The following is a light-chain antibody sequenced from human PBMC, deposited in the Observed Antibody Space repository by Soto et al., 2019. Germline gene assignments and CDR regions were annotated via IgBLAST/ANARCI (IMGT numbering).Light chain of an antibody. J-gene: IGLJ1*01. V-gene: IGLV2-11*01. Sequence: QSVLTQPRSVSGSPGQSVTISCTGTSSDVGGYNYVSWYQQHPGKAPKLMIYDVSKRPSGVPDRFSGSKSGNTASLTISGLQAEDGADYYCSSYTTNRLYVFGTGTKVTV. CDR2: DVS. CDR3: SSYTTNRLYV. CDR1: SSDVGGYNY.